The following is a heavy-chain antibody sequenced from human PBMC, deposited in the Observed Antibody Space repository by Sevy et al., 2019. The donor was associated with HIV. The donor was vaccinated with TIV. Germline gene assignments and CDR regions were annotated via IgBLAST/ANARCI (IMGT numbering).Heavy chain of an antibody. CDR2: IDPTGDT. CDR1: GFSFNSYD. D-gene: IGHD6-19*01. Sequence: GGSLRLSCEASGFSFNSYDMHWVRQAPGKGLEWVSGIDPTGDTYYSGSVKGRFTISRQNAKNSLYLQMKSLRVGDTAVYYCTRAAVAGSNRFDPWGQGTLVTVSS. V-gene: IGHV3-13*01. J-gene: IGHJ5*02. CDR3: TRAAVAGSNRFDP.